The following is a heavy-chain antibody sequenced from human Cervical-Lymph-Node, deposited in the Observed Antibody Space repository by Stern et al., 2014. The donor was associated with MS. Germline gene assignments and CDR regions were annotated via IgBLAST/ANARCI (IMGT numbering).Heavy chain of an antibody. CDR2: FDPENGGT. J-gene: IGHJ6*02. CDR3: ATDRDDFRSGYSAPTKGYGLDV. Sequence: QVQLVQSGAEVKKPGASVKVSCKVSGYTLTELSMHWVRQAPGKGLEWMGGFDPENGGTIYAKKFQGRVTMTEDTSTDKAYMELSSLRSEDTAVYYCATDRDDFRSGYSAPTKGYGLDVWGQGTTVTVTS. CDR1: GYTLTELS. D-gene: IGHD3-3*01. V-gene: IGHV1-24*01.